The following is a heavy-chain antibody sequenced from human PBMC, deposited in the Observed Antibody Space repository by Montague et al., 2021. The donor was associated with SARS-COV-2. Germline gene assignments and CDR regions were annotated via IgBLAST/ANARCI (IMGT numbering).Heavy chain of an antibody. D-gene: IGHD3-22*01. CDR3: AKSRGIRYDSSGYYYPLVY. J-gene: IGHJ4*02. Sequence: SLRLSCAASGITFSNYAMSWVRQAPGKGLEWVSAISGSGGSTYYADSVKGRFTISRDNSKNTLYLQMNSLRAEDTAVYYCAKSRGIRYDSSGYYYPLVYWGQGTLVTVSS. V-gene: IGHV3-23*01. CDR2: ISGSGGST. CDR1: GITFSNYA.